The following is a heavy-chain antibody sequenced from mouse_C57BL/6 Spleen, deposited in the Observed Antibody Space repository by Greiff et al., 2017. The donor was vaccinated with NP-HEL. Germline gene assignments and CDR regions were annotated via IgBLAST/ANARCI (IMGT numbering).Heavy chain of an antibody. CDR2: IYPSDSET. V-gene: IGHV1-61*01. Sequence: QVQLQQPGAELVRPGSSVKLSCKASGYTFTSYWMDWVKQRPGQGLEWIGNIYPSDSETHYNQKFKDKATLTVDKSSSTAYMQLSSRTSEDSAVYYCARSDYDMGMDYWGQGTSVTVSS. D-gene: IGHD2-4*01. CDR3: ARSDYDMGMDY. J-gene: IGHJ4*01. CDR1: GYTFTSYW.